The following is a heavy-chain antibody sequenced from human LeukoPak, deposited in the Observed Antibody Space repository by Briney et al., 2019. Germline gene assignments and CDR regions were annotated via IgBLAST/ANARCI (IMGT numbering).Heavy chain of an antibody. CDR2: IKQDGSEK. Sequence: GGSLRLSCAASGFTFSSCWMSWVRQAPGKGLEWVANIKQDGSEKYYVDSVKGRFTISRDNAKNSLYLQMNSLRAEDTAVYYCARDLHTIDAFDIWGQGTMVTVSS. D-gene: IGHD3-10*01. V-gene: IGHV3-7*01. CDR1: GFTFSSCW. J-gene: IGHJ3*02. CDR3: ARDLHTIDAFDI.